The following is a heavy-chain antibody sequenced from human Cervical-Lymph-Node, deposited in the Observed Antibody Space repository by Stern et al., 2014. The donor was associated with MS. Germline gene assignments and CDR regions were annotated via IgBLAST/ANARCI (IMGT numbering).Heavy chain of an antibody. V-gene: IGHV3-13*01. CDR3: ARSDSSGWYYFDY. D-gene: IGHD6-19*01. Sequence: EVQLVESGGGLVQPGGSLRLSCAASGFTFSSYDMHWVRQATGKGLEWVSAIGTAGDTYYPGSVKGRFTISRENAKNSLYLQMNSLRAGDTAVYYCARSDSSGWYYFDYWGQGTLVTVSS. CDR1: GFTFSSYD. J-gene: IGHJ4*02. CDR2: IGTAGDT.